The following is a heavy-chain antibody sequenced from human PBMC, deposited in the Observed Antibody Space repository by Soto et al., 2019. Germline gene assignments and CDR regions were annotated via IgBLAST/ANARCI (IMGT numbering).Heavy chain of an antibody. CDR2: INPNSGGT. CDR1: GYTFTGYY. D-gene: IGHD6-13*01. V-gene: IGHV1-2*02. CDR3: ARMSLGIAAAGMDV. Sequence: GASVKVSCKASGYTFTGYYMHWVRQAPGQGLEWMGWINPNSGGTNYAQKFQGRVTMTRDTSISTAYMELSRLRSDDTAVYYCARMSLGIAAAGMDVWGQGTTVTVSS. J-gene: IGHJ6*02.